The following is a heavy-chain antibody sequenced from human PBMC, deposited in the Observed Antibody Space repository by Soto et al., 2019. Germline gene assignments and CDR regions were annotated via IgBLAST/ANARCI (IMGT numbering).Heavy chain of an antibody. J-gene: IGHJ5*02. V-gene: IGHV4-30-4*01. Sequence: QVQLQESGPGLVKPSQTLSLTCTVSGGSISSGDYYWIWIRQPPGKGLEWIGYIYYSGSTYYNPSVKSRLIISIDPSKNQFSLKLSSVTAPDTAVYYCARVNLWCGENKIDPLGQGTLVTVSS. CDR1: GGSISSGDYY. CDR3: ARVNLWCGENKIDP. D-gene: IGHD3-10*01. CDR2: IYYSGST.